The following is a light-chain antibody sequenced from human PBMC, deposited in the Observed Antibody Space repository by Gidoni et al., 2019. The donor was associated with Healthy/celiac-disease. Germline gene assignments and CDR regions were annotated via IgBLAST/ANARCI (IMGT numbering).Light chain of an antibody. Sequence: EIQMTQSPSTLSASVGDRVTITCRASQSISSWLAWYQQKPGKAPKLLIYDASSLESGVPSRFSGSGSGTEFTLTISSLQPDDFATYYCQQYNSPMYTFXXXTKLEIK. CDR3: QQYNSPMYT. J-gene: IGKJ2*01. CDR1: QSISSW. V-gene: IGKV1-5*01. CDR2: DAS.